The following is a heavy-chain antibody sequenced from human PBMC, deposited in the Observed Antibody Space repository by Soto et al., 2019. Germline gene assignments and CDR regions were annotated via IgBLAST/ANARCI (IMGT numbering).Heavy chain of an antibody. D-gene: IGHD3-16*02. J-gene: IGHJ4*02. CDR1: GGSISSGGYY. CDR3: AGGVIVKFPYYFDY. V-gene: IGHV4-31*03. Sequence: PSETLSLTCTVSGGSISSGGYYWSWIRQHPGKGLEWIGYIYYSGSTYYNPSLKSRVTISVDTSKNQFSLKLSSVTAADTAVYYCAGGVIVKFPYYFDYWGQGTLVTVSS. CDR2: IYYSGST.